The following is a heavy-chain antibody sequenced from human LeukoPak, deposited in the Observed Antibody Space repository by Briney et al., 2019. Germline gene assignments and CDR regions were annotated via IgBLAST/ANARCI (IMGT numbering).Heavy chain of an antibody. CDR3: ARHEYSGSYYGLSWFDP. CDR1: GGSISSSGYY. V-gene: IGHV4-39*01. J-gene: IGHJ5*02. D-gene: IGHD1-26*01. Sequence: SETLSLTCTVSGGSISSSGYYWGWICQPPGKGLEWIASIYYSGSTYYNPSPKSRVTISVDTSKNQLSLKLSSLTAADTAVYYCARHEYSGSYYGLSWFDPWGQGTLVTVSS. CDR2: IYYSGST.